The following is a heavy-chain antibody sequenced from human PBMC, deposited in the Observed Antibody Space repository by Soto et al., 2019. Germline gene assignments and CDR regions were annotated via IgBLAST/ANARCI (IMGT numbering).Heavy chain of an antibody. Sequence: ASVKVSCKASGYTFTNYGITWVRQAPGQGLEWVGWINAYRGNTNYAQKLQGRVTMTRDTSTSTAYMDLRSLRSDDTAVYFCAREVVSTGYDNFRFDIWGQGTLVTVSS. CDR3: AREVVSTGYDNFRFDI. V-gene: IGHV1-18*01. CDR2: INAYRGNT. J-gene: IGHJ5*02. CDR1: GYTFTNYG. D-gene: IGHD5-12*01.